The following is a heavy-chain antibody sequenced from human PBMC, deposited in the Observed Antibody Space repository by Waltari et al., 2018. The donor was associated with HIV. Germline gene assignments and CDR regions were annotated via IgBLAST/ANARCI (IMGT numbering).Heavy chain of an antibody. CDR3: ARDGSSYYGLDY. Sequence: EVQVVESGGGLVQPGGSLRLSGAASGFTLSPYEMNWVRQAPGKGLEWVSYISSSGSTIYYADSVKGRFTISRDNAKNSLYLQMNSLRAEDTAVYFCARDGSSYYGLDYWGRGTLVTVSS. J-gene: IGHJ4*02. V-gene: IGHV3-48*03. CDR2: ISSSGSTI. D-gene: IGHD1-26*01. CDR1: GFTLSPYE.